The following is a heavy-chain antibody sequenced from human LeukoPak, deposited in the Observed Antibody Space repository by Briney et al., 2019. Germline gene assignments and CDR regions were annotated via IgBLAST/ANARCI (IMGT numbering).Heavy chain of an antibody. J-gene: IGHJ1*01. CDR2: ISAYNGNT. D-gene: IGHD1-26*01. Sequence: ASVKVSCKASGYTFISYGISWVRQAPGQGLEWMGWISAYNGNTNYAQKVQGRVTMTTDTSTSTAYMELRSLRSDDTAVYYCARDHIVGATTSVYFQHWGQGTLVTVSS. CDR1: GYTFISYG. CDR3: ARDHIVGATTSVYFQH. V-gene: IGHV1-18*01.